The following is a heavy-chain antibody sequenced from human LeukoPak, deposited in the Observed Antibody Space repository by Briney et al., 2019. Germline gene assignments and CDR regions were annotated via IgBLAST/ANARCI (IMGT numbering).Heavy chain of an antibody. CDR1: GGSISSYY. D-gene: IGHD6-13*01. CDR3: ARGIYSSSWPRDYYYYMDV. J-gene: IGHJ6*03. CDR2: IYTSGST. Sequence: SETLSLTCTVSGGSISSYYWSWIRQPAGKGREWIGRIYTSGSTNYNLSPKSRVTMSVETFKNQFSLKLSSVTAADTAVYYCARGIYSSSWPRDYYYYMDVWGKGTTVTVSS. V-gene: IGHV4-4*07.